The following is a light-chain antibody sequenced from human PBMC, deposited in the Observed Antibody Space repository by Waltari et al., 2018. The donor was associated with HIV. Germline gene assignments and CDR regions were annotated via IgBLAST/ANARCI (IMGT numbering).Light chain of an antibody. CDR2: KAS. J-gene: IGKJ2*03. CDR3: QQYNRYPYS. CDR1: QSISSW. V-gene: IGKV1-5*03. Sequence: DIQMTQSPSTLSASVGDRVTITCRASQSISSWLAWYQQKPGKAPKLLIYKASSVESGVPSRFSGSGSGTEFTLTISSLQPDDFATYYCQQYNRYPYSFGQGTKLEIK.